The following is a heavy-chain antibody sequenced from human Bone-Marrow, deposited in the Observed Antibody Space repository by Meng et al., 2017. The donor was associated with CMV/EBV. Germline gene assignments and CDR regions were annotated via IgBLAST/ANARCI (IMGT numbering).Heavy chain of an antibody. V-gene: IGHV3-30*04. CDR3: VRDHLAPDYDILTGSFDY. CDR1: GFTFSSYA. Sequence: GESLKISCAASGFTFSSYAMHWVRQAPGKGLEWVAVISYDGSNKYYADSVKGRFTISRDNSKNTLYLQMNSLRAEDTAVYYCVRDHLAPDYDILTGSFDYWGQGTLVTVSS. CDR2: ISYDGSNK. J-gene: IGHJ4*02. D-gene: IGHD3-9*01.